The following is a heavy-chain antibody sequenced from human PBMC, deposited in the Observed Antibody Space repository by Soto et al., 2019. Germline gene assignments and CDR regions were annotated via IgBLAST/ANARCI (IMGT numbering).Heavy chain of an antibody. D-gene: IGHD5-18*01. CDR2: IIPILGIA. CDR3: ASGDSYGYQSYYYGMDV. CDR1: GGTFSSYT. V-gene: IGHV1-69*02. Sequence: QVQLVQSGAEVKKPGSSVKVSCKASGGTFSSYTISWVRQAPGQGLEWMGRIIPILGIANYAQKFQGRVTITADKSTSTAYMELSSLRSEDTAVYYCASGDSYGYQSYYYGMDVWGQGTTVTVSS. J-gene: IGHJ6*02.